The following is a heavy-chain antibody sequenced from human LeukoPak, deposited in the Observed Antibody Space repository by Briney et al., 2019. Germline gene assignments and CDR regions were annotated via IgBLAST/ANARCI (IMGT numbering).Heavy chain of an antibody. D-gene: IGHD3-9*01. J-gene: IGHJ4*02. Sequence: GGSLRLSCAASGFTFSSYGMHWVRQAPGKGLEWVAVISYDGSNKYYADSVKGRFTISRDNSKNTLYLQVNSLRAEDTAVYYCAKSGTISHLTHTDYWGQGTLVTVSS. CDR2: ISYDGSNK. V-gene: IGHV3-30*18. CDR3: AKSGTISHLTHTDY. CDR1: GFTFSSYG.